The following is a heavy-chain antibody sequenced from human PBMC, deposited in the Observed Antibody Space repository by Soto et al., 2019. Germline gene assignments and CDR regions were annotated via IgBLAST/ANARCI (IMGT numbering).Heavy chain of an antibody. V-gene: IGHV1-46*01. CDR2: IKPSGGST. CDR1: GYTFTSYY. J-gene: IGHJ6*02. D-gene: IGHD6-13*01. CDR3: ARGVSIAAAGYGMDV. Sequence: QVQLVQSGAEVKKPGASVKVSCKASGYTFTSYYMHWVRQAPGQGLEWMGLIKPSGGSTSYAQKFHGRVTITRDTSTSTVYMEVSSLRSADTAVYYCARGVSIAAAGYGMDVWGQGTTVTVSS.